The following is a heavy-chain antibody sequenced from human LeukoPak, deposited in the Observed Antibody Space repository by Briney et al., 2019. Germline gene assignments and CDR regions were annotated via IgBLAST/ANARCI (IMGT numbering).Heavy chain of an antibody. Sequence: GGSLRLSCAASGFTFSSYAMHWVRQAPGKGLEWVAVISYDGSNKYYADSVKGRFTIFRDNSKNTLYLQMNSLRAEDTAVYYCARDIRSYSSSWYAYYYYGMDVWGQGTTVTVSS. CDR3: ARDIRSYSSSWYAYYYYGMDV. CDR1: GFTFSSYA. J-gene: IGHJ6*02. CDR2: ISYDGSNK. V-gene: IGHV3-30-3*01. D-gene: IGHD6-13*01.